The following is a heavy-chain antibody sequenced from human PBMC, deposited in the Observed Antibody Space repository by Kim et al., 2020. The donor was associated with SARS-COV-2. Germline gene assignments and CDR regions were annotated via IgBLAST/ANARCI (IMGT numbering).Heavy chain of an antibody. D-gene: IGHD1-7*01. CDR1: GFTFSSYA. V-gene: IGHV3-33*01. CDR3: GTLKELRDY. CDR2: IWYDGSNK. Sequence: GGSLRLSCAASGFTFSSYAMHWVRQAPGKGLEWVAVIWYDGSNKYYADSVKGRFTISRDNSKNTLYLQMNSLRAEDTAVYYCGTLKELRDYWGQGTLVTVSS. J-gene: IGHJ4*02.